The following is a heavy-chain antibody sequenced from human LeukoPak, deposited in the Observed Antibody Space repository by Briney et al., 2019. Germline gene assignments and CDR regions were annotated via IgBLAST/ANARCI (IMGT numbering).Heavy chain of an antibody. D-gene: IGHD6-13*01. J-gene: IGHJ5*02. CDR1: GGTFSSYA. CDR2: IIPIFGTA. Sequence: EASVKVSCKASGGTFSSYAISWVRQAPGQGLEWMGGIIPIFGTANYAQKFQGRVTITADKSTSTAYMELSSLRSEDTAVYYCARDGIAARFDPWGQGTLVTVSS. CDR3: ARDGIAARFDP. V-gene: IGHV1-69*06.